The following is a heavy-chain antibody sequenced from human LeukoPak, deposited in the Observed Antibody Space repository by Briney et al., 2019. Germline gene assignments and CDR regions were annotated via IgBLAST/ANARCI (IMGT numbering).Heavy chain of an antibody. CDR3: ARYDYGGNSDSPR. D-gene: IGHD4-23*01. CDR1: GGSISSGDYY. V-gene: IGHV4-30-4*01. J-gene: IGHJ4*02. CDR2: IYYSGST. Sequence: SQTPSLTCTVSGGSISSGDYYWSWIRQPPGKGLEWIGYIYYSGSTYYNPSLKSRVTISVDTSKNQFSLKLSSVTAADTAVYYCARYDYGGNSDSPRWGQGTLVTVSS.